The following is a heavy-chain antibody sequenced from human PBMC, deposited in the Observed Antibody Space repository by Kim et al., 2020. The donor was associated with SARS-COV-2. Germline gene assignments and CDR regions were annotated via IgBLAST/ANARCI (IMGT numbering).Heavy chain of an antibody. J-gene: IGHJ6*02. CDR3: ARNGPGRYWEELLLINYYYYGMDV. CDR1: GFTFSSYG. Sequence: GGSLRLSCAASGFTFSSYGMHWVRQAPGKGLEWVAVIWYDGSNKYYADSVKGRFTISRDNSKNTLYLQMNSLRAEDTAVYYCARNGPGRYWEELLLINYYYYGMDVWGQGTTVTVSS. CDR2: IWYDGSNK. D-gene: IGHD3-16*02. V-gene: IGHV3-33*01.